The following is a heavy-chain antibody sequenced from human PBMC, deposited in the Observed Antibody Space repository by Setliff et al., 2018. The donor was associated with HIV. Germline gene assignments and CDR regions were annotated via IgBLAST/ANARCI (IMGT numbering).Heavy chain of an antibody. Sequence: PSETLSLTCAVSGYPISSGYFWGWIRQPPGKGLEWIASIFHSGNTYYNPSLKSRVTISVDTSQNQMSLKLRRVTAADTAVYYCSKRYSDFWSGQTDVWGKGTTVTVSS. J-gene: IGHJ6*04. CDR1: GYPISSGYF. D-gene: IGHD3-3*01. V-gene: IGHV4-38-2*01. CDR2: IFHSGNT. CDR3: SKRYSDFWSGQTDV.